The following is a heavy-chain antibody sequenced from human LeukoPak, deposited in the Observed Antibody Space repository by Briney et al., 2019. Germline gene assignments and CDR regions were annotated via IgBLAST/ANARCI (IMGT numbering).Heavy chain of an antibody. CDR2: ISWNSGSI. Sequence: GGSLRLPCAASGFTFDDYAMHWVRQAPGKGLEWVSGISWNSGSIGYADSVKGRFTISRDNAKNSLYLQMNSLRAEDMALYYCAKSYSSGWYYFDYWGQGTLVTVSS. CDR1: GFTFDDYA. J-gene: IGHJ4*02. V-gene: IGHV3-9*03. CDR3: AKSYSSGWYYFDY. D-gene: IGHD6-19*01.